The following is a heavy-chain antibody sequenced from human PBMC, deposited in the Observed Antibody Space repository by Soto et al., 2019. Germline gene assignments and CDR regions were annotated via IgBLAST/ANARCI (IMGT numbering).Heavy chain of an antibody. D-gene: IGHD3-16*01. CDR1: GYSFTSYL. V-gene: IGHV5-51*01. CDR2: IYPADSDA. CDR3: ARRGKHQNCIDT. Sequence: VESLKISCTVSGYSFTSYLISLVRQRPGKGLDWMGIIYPADSDARYSPSFQCQVTFSADKSINTAYLQWSSLKASDTAMYYCARRGKHQNCIDTWGQGTLVTVSS. J-gene: IGHJ5*02.